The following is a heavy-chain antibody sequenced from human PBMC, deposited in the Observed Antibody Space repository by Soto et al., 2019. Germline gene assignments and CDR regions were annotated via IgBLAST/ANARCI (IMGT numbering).Heavy chain of an antibody. CDR2: VYSSGST. CDR1: GGSISGYY. D-gene: IGHD6-19*01. J-gene: IGHJ5*02. Sequence: QVQLQESGPGLVKPSGTLSLTCTVSGGSISGYYWSWIRQPAGKGLEYIGRVYSSGSTNYSPSLNIRVSMSVDTSQNQFSLKLSSVTAADTAVYFCARVQHSSGSYRWFDPWGQGTLVTVSS. CDR3: ARVQHSSGSYRWFDP. V-gene: IGHV4-4*07.